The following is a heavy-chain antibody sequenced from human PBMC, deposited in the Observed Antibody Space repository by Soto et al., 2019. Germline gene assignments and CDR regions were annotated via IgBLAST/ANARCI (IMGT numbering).Heavy chain of an antibody. V-gene: IGHV4-34*01. CDR2: INHSGST. J-gene: IGHJ6*02. D-gene: IGHD3-10*01. CDR3: ARHVVRGVPLHYYYYGMDV. CDR1: GGSFSGYY. Sequence: SETLSLTCAVYGGSFSGYYWSWIRQPPGKGLEWIGEINHSGSTNYNPSLKSRVTISVDTSKNQFSLKLSSVTAADTAVYYCARHVVRGVPLHYYYYGMDVWGQGTTVTVSS.